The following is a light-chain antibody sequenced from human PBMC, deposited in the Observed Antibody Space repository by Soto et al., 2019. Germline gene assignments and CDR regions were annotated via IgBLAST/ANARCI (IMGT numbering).Light chain of an antibody. CDR2: ENN. Sequence: QSVLTQPPSVSGSPGQSVTISCTGTSSDVGAYNRVSWYQQPPGTVPKLMIYENNNRPSGVPDRFSGSKSGTTASLTISGLQTEDEADYYCSSYTTTTAYVFGTGTKLTVL. J-gene: IGLJ1*01. CDR1: SSDVGAYNR. V-gene: IGLV2-18*02. CDR3: SSYTTTTAYV.